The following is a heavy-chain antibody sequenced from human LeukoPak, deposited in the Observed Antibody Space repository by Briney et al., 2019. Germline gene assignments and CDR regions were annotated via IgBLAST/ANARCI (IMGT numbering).Heavy chain of an antibody. CDR3: ARGLTRLRPLGPFDP. D-gene: IGHD3-16*01. Sequence: SETLSLTCAVYGGSFSGYYWSWIRQPPGKGLEWIGEINHSGSTNYNPSLKSRVTISVDTSKNQFSLKLSSVTAADTAVYYCARGLTRLRPLGPFDPSGQGTLVTVSS. CDR1: GGSFSGYY. CDR2: INHSGST. V-gene: IGHV4-34*01. J-gene: IGHJ5*02.